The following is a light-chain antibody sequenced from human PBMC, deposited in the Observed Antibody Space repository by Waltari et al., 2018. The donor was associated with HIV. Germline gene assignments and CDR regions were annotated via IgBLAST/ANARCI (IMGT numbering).Light chain of an antibody. Sequence: QSVLTQPPSASGTPGQRVNIPCSGSSSNIGSNYVYWYQQLPGTAPKLLIYRNNQRPSGVPDRFSGSKSGTSASLAISGLRSEDEADYYCATRDDSLNAWVFGGGTKVTVL. CDR2: RNN. J-gene: IGLJ3*02. CDR1: SSNIGSNY. V-gene: IGLV1-47*01. CDR3: ATRDDSLNAWV.